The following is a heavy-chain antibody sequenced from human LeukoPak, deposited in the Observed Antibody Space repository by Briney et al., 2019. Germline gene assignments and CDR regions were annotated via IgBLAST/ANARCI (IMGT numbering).Heavy chain of an antibody. V-gene: IGHV4-30-4*02. Sequence: SETLSLTCTVSGGSIRSGDYYWSWIRQPPGKGLEWIAYIYYSGSTDYNPSLKSRVTISVDTSKNQFSLKLSSVTAADTAVYYCAGLGASGNGYLSWFDPWGQGTLVTVSS. J-gene: IGHJ5*02. D-gene: IGHD3-22*01. CDR3: AGLGASGNGYLSWFDP. CDR1: GGSIRSGDYY. CDR2: IYYSGST.